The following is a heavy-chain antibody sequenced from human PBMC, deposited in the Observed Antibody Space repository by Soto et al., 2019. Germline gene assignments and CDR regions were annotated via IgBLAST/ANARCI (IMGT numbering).Heavy chain of an antibody. V-gene: IGHV3-23*01. Sequence: GGALRLSCATSGFTFSNYAMSWVRQAPGKGLEWGSAISGSGGSTYYADPVQGRFTISRDNSKNTLYLQLNSLGAEETALYYCAKDYGDYRNYYYYMDVWGKGTTVTVSS. J-gene: IGHJ6*03. D-gene: IGHD4-17*01. CDR1: GFTFSNYA. CDR3: AKDYGDYRNYYYYMDV. CDR2: ISGSGGST.